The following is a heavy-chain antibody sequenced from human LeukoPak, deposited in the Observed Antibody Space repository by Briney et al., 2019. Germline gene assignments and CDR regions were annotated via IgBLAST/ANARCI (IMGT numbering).Heavy chain of an antibody. CDR3: APLKGDIVVDSH. Sequence: SGPTLVKPTQTLTPTCTFSGFSLSTTGVAVGWIRQPPGKALEWLALIYWDDDKRYSPSLKSRLTITKDTSKNQVVLTMTNMDPVDTAKYYCAPLKGDIVVDSHWGQGTLVTVSS. CDR2: IYWDDDK. J-gene: IGHJ4*02. D-gene: IGHD3-22*01. CDR1: GFSLSTTGVA. V-gene: IGHV2-5*02.